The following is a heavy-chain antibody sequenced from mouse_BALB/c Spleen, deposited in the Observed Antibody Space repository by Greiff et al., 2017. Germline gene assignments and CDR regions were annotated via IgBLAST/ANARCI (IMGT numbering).Heavy chain of an antibody. D-gene: IGHD1-1*01. V-gene: IGHV1-80*01. CDR2: IYPGDGDT. CDR1: GYAFSSYW. J-gene: IGHJ1*01. CDR3: ARSYYYGSRYFDV. Sequence: VQLQQSGAELVRPGSSVKISCKASGYAFSSYWMNWVKQRPGQGLEWIGQIYPGDGDTNYNGKFKGKATLTADKSSSTAYMQLSSLTSEDSAVYFCARSYYYGSRYFDVWGAGTTVTVSS.